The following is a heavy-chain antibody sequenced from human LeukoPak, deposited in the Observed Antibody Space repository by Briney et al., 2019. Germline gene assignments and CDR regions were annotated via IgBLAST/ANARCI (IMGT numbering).Heavy chain of an antibody. CDR1: GYSFTRYC. D-gene: IGHD4-17*01. J-gene: IGHJ4*02. CDR3: ARGYGDYAY. CDR2: INPSGGST. Sequence: AAGTVSHKDSGYSFTRYCKDLLRQAPAPGKEWMGIINPSGGSTTYAQKFQGRVTMTRDTSTSTVYMELSSLRSEDTAVYYCARGYGDYAYWGQGTLVTVSS. V-gene: IGHV1-46*01.